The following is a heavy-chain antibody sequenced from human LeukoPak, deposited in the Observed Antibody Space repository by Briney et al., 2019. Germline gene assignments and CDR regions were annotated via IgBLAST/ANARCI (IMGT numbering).Heavy chain of an antibody. Sequence: ASVTVSCKASGYPFIDYYLHWVRQAPGQGLEWMGWINPNTGDTNSAQNFQGRVIMTRDTSITTAYMELSRLKSDDTALYYCASKGAGHCYDASCMGSFDLWGQGTTVAVSS. CDR3: ASKGAGHCYDASCMGSFDL. CDR2: INPNTGDT. V-gene: IGHV1-2*02. CDR1: GYPFIDYY. D-gene: IGHD2-15*01. J-gene: IGHJ3*01.